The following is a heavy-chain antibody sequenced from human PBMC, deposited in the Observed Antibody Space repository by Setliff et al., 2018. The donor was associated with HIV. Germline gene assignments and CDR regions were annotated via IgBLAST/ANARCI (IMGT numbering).Heavy chain of an antibody. V-gene: IGHV1-69*13. CDR2: IIPILGPA. Sequence: PSVKVSCKASGGTFSSYAISWVRQAPGQGLEWMGGIIPILGPANYAQKFQGRVTITAGEYTTTSYMELRNLRSEDTAIYYCARGLGNFVPDLIGYFDYWGQGTLVTVSS. CDR1: GGTFSSYA. D-gene: IGHD3-3*02. J-gene: IGHJ4*02. CDR3: ARGLGNFVPDLIGYFDY.